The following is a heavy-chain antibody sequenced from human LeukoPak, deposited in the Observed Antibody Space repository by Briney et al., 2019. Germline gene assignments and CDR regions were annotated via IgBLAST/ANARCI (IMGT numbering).Heavy chain of an antibody. CDR2: IYYSGST. CDR3: ARVDWIDSSRFYFNY. D-gene: IGHD6-19*01. V-gene: IGHV4-61*01. Sequence: PSETLSLTCTVSGGSVSSGSYYWSWIRQPPGKGLEYIGYIYYSGSTNYNPSLKSRVTISVDTSKNPFSLKLSSVTAADTAVYYCARVDWIDSSRFYFNYWGQGTLVTVSS. J-gene: IGHJ4*02. CDR1: GGSVSSGSYY.